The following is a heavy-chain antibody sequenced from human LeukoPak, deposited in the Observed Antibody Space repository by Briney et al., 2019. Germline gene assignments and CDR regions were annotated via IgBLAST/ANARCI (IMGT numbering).Heavy chain of an antibody. D-gene: IGHD5-18*01. Sequence: PGGSLRLSCAASGVTFSSYEMNWVRQAPGKGLEWVSYISSSGSTIYYADSVKGRFTISRDNAKNSLYLQMNSLRAEDTAVYYCARDLLLQVDTAMASGDYWGQGTLVTVSS. CDR2: ISSSGSTI. J-gene: IGHJ4*02. CDR3: ARDLLLQVDTAMASGDY. CDR1: GVTFSSYE. V-gene: IGHV3-48*03.